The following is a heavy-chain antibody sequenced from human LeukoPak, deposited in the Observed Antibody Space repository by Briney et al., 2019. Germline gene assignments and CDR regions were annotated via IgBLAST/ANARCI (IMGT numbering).Heavy chain of an antibody. J-gene: IGHJ4*02. Sequence: SVKVSCKASGGTFSSYAISWVRQAPGQGLEWMGRIIPIFGTANYAQKFQGRVTITTDESTSTAYMELSSLRSEDTAVYYCARGGPHCGDYPFDYWGQGTLVTVSS. V-gene: IGHV1-69*05. D-gene: IGHD4-17*01. CDR1: GGTFSSYA. CDR3: ARGGPHCGDYPFDY. CDR2: IIPIFGTA.